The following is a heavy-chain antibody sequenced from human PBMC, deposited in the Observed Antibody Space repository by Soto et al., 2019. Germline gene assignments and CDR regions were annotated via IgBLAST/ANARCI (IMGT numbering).Heavy chain of an antibody. D-gene: IGHD2-15*01. CDR1: GYSFTSYW. V-gene: IGHV5-51*01. J-gene: IGHJ4*02. CDR2: IYPGDSDT. CDR3: ARAGKDCSGGSCYVDY. Sequence: GESLKISCKGSGYSFTSYWIGWVRQMPGKGLEWMGIIYPGDSDTRYSPSFQGQVTISADKSISTAYLQWSSLKASDTAMYYCARAGKDCSGGSCYVDYWGQGTLVTVSS.